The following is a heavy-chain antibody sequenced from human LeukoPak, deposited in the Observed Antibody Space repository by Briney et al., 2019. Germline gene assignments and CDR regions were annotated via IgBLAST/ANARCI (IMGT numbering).Heavy chain of an antibody. CDR3: ARCMACGGDCYRIDS. D-gene: IGHD2-21*02. J-gene: IGHJ4*02. CDR1: AFTFSTSI. V-gene: IGHV3-21*01. CDR2: ITTTSDYI. Sequence: GGSLRLSCAASAFTFSTSIMNWVRQAPGKGLEWVASITTTSDYIFYADSVKGRFTISRDNAKNSLYLQMNSLRAEDTAVYYCARCMACGGDCYRIDSWGQGTLVTVSS.